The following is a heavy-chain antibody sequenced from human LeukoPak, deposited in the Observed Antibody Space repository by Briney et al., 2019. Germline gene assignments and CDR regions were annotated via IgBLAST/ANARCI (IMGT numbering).Heavy chain of an antibody. Sequence: GASVKVSCKASGYTFTGYYMHWVRQAPGQGLEWMGWINPNSGGTNYAQKFQGRVTMTRDTSISTAYMERSRLRSDDTAVYYCARVESGDYVWGSYRPTYRAFDIWGQGTMVTVSS. D-gene: IGHD3-16*02. CDR2: INPNSGGT. CDR3: ARVESGDYVWGSYRPTYRAFDI. V-gene: IGHV1-2*02. CDR1: GYTFTGYY. J-gene: IGHJ3*02.